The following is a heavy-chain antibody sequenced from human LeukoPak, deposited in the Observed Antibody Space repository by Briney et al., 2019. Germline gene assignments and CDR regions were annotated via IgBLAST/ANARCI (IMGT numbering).Heavy chain of an antibody. V-gene: IGHV4-59*01. Sequence: SETLSLTCTVSRGSIISYYWSWIRQPPGKGLEWIGYIYCSGSTNYNPSLKKRVTISVDTSKNQFSLKLSSVTAADTAVYYCARGYSGSYGRFDYWGPGPLITVSS. CDR1: RGSIISYY. CDR3: ARGYSGSYGRFDY. D-gene: IGHD1-26*01. J-gene: IGHJ4*02. CDR2: IYCSGST.